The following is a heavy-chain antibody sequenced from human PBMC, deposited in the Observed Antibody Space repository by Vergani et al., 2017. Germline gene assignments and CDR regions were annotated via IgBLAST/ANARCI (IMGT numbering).Heavy chain of an antibody. CDR3: AREYSSSSFRYYYYYYMDV. Sequence: QVTLRESGPALVKPTQTLTLTCTFSGFSLSTSGMCVSWIRQPPGKALEWLARIDWDDDKYYSTSLKTRLTISKDTSKNQVVLTMTNMDPVDTATYYCAREYSSSSFRYYYYYYMDVWGKGTTVTVSS. CDR2: IDWDDDK. CDR1: GFSLSTSGMC. D-gene: IGHD6-6*01. J-gene: IGHJ6*03. V-gene: IGHV2-70*15.